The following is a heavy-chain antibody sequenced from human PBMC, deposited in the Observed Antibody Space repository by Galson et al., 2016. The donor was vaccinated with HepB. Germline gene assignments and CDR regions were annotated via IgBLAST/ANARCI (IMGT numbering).Heavy chain of an antibody. D-gene: IGHD3-10*01. V-gene: IGHV1-69*13. CDR3: ARERGVYIYGPGFFDY. CDR1: GDTFSSYV. J-gene: IGHJ4*02. CDR2: IIPIFGST. Sequence: SVKVSCKASGDTFSSYVINWVRQAPGQGLEWMGEIIPIFGSTNYAQKFQGRVTITADESTSTAYMDLSSLRSADTAVYYCARERGVYIYGPGFFDYWGQGTLVTVSS.